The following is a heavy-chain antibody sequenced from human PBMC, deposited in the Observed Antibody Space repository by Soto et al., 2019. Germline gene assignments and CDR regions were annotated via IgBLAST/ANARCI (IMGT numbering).Heavy chain of an antibody. J-gene: IGHJ5*02. CDR1: GYTFSGFY. CDR3: ARSPYTPRNWFDP. V-gene: IGHV1-2*02. CDR2: VDPNTGGT. Sequence: ASVKVSCKSSGYTFSGFYIHWVRQAPGQGLEWMGWVDPNTGGTKFAQGFQGRVTMSRDTSINTAYMELNSLRSDDTAVYYCARSPYTPRNWFDPWGQGTLVTVSS. D-gene: IGHD4-4*01.